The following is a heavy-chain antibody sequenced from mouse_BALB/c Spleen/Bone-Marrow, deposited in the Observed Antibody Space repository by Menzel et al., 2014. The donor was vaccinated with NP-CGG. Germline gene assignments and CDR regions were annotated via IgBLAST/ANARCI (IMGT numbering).Heavy chain of an antibody. Sequence: VQLQQSGAELVKSGASVKLSCTASGFNIKDTYMHWVKQRPEQGLEWIGRIDPASGNTKYDPKFQGKATITADTSSNTAYLQLGSLTSEGTAVYYCASYVYGYYFDYWGQGTTLTVSS. J-gene: IGHJ2*01. D-gene: IGHD2-2*01. CDR1: GFNIKDTY. V-gene: IGHV14-3*02. CDR2: IDPASGNT. CDR3: ASYVYGYYFDY.